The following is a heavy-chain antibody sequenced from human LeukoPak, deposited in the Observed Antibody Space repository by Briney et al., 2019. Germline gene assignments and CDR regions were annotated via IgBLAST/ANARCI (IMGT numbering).Heavy chain of an antibody. D-gene: IGHD7-27*01. J-gene: IGHJ6*03. V-gene: IGHV1-18*04. Sequence: ASVKVSGKASGYTFTAYYIHWVRQAPGQGLEWMGWISAYNGNTNYAQKLQGRVTMTTDTSTSTAYMELRSLRSEDTAMYYCARGGGEMSASYYYYYMDVWGKGTTVTISS. CDR1: GYTFTAYY. CDR3: ARGGGEMSASYYYYYMDV. CDR2: ISAYNGNT.